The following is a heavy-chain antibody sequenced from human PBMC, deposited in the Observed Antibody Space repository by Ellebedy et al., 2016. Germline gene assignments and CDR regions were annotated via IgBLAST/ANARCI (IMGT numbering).Heavy chain of an antibody. CDR3: ARHRVYSSGWYGKPLYNWFDP. CDR1: GGSISSYY. CDR2: IYYSGST. Sequence: SETLSLTCTVSGGSISSYYWSWIRKPPGKGLEWIGYIYYSGSTNYNPSLKSRVTISVDTSKNQFSLKLSSVTAADTAVYYCARHRVYSSGWYGKPLYNWFDPWGQGTLVTVSS. D-gene: IGHD6-19*01. J-gene: IGHJ5*02. V-gene: IGHV4-59*08.